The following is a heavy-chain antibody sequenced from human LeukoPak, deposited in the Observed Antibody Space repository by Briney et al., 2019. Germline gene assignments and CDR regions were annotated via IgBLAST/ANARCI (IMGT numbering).Heavy chain of an antibody. D-gene: IGHD3-22*01. CDR2: INHSGST. Sequence: SETLSLTCAVYSGSFSGYYWSWIRQPPGKGLEWIGEINHSGSTNYNPSPKSRVTISVDTSKNQFSLKLSSVTAADTAVYYCARGRNTMIVVPFDIWGQGTMVTVSS. V-gene: IGHV4-34*01. CDR1: SGSFSGYY. CDR3: ARGRNTMIVVPFDI. J-gene: IGHJ3*02.